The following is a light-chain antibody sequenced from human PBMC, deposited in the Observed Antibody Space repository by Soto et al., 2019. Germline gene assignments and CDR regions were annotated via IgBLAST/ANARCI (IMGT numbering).Light chain of an antibody. CDR2: QTS. V-gene: IGKV3-11*01. CDR3: HQRQSWPRT. CDR1: QYINTR. J-gene: IGKJ1*01. Sequence: EIGFTLSPSTVSSFTDDRVTLSCRASQYINTRLAWYQHRPGQAPRLLIYQTSIRAAGIPARFSASGTGTDFTLTISDVQPEDFAVYYCHQRQSWPRTFGQGTKVDIK.